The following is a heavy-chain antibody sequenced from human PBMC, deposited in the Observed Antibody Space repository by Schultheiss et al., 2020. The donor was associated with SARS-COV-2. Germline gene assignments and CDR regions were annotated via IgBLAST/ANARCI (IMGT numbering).Heavy chain of an antibody. CDR1: GFTFNSCS. V-gene: IGHV3-21*01. Sequence: GGSLRLSCATSGFTFNSCSMNWVRQAPGKGLEWVSSISSSSSYIYYADSVKGRFTISRDNSKNTLYLQMNSLRAEDTAVYYCARAELQWLVPLDYWGQGTLVTVSS. J-gene: IGHJ4*02. D-gene: IGHD6-19*01. CDR3: ARAELQWLVPLDY. CDR2: ISSSSSYI.